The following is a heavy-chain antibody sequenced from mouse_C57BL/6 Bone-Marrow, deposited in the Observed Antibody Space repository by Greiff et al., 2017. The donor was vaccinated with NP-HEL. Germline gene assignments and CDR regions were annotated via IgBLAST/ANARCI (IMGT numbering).Heavy chain of an antibody. CDR1: GYAFSSSW. V-gene: IGHV1-82*01. D-gene: IGHD2-2*01. Sequence: QVQLQQSGPELVKPGASVKISCKASGYAFSSSWMNWVKQRPGKGLEWIGRIYPGGGDTNYNGKFKGKATLTADKSSSTAYMQLSSLTSEDSAVYFCARWKGLRYYFDYWGQGTTLTVSS. CDR2: IYPGGGDT. CDR3: ARWKGLRYYFDY. J-gene: IGHJ2*01.